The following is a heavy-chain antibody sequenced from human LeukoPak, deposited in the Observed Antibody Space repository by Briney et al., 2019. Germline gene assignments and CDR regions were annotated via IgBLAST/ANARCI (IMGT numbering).Heavy chain of an antibody. CDR1: DDSVSTNSAA. CDR3: ARGVGTTQYYYYYMDV. V-gene: IGHV6-1*01. CDR2: TYYRSKWYN. D-gene: IGHD1-26*01. Sequence: SQTLSLTCAISDDSVSTNSAAWNWIRQPPSRGLEWLGRTYYRSKWYNDYAVSVKSRITIKPDTSKNQFSLQLNSVTPEDTAVYYCARGVGTTQYYYYYMDVWGKGTRSPSP. J-gene: IGHJ6*03.